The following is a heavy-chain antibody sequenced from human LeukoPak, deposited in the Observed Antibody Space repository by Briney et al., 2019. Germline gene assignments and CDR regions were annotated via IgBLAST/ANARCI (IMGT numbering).Heavy chain of an antibody. CDR2: IYPDDSDT. Sequence: GESLKISCKASGYSFSSYCIGWVRQMPANDLEWMGIIYPDDSDTRYSPSFRGQVTVSADKSISTAYLEWSSLKASDTAMYYCARHRGSCSRASCCADYWGQGTLVTVSS. CDR3: ARHRGSCSRASCCADY. V-gene: IGHV5-51*01. J-gene: IGHJ4*02. CDR1: GYSFSSYC. D-gene: IGHD2-2*01.